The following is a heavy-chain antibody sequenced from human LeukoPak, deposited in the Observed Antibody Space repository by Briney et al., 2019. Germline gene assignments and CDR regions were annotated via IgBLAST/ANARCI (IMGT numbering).Heavy chain of an antibody. CDR3: ARDHTLRAFDI. V-gene: IGHV6-1*01. CDR1: GDSVSSNSAT. D-gene: IGHD4-17*01. J-gene: IGHJ3*02. Sequence: SQTLSLTCAISGDSVSSNSATWNWILQTPSRGLEWLGRTYYRSKWSNDYAVSVKSRITINPDTSKNQFSLQLNSVTPEDTAVYYCARDHTLRAFDIWGQGTMVTVSS. CDR2: TYYRSKWSN.